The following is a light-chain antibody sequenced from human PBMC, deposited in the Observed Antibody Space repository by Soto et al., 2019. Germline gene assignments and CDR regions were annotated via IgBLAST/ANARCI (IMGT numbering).Light chain of an antibody. V-gene: IGLV2-14*01. CDR1: SSDVGGYNY. J-gene: IGLJ2*01. CDR2: EVS. Sequence: QSALTQPASLSGSPGQSITISCTGTSSDVGGYNYVSWFQHHPGKAPKLIIFEVSNRPSGISDRFSGFKSANTAYLTISGVQPEDEADDHCSSYTTSKPVVFGGGTKLTVL. CDR3: SSYTTSKPVV.